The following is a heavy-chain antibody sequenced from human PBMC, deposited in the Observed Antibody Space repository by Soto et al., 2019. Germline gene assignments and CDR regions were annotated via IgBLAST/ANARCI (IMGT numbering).Heavy chain of an antibody. J-gene: IGHJ4*03. V-gene: IGHV4-59*01. Sequence: SETLSLACPVSGDSISSYSRNWIRQPPGKGLEWIGYIYYSGSTNYNPSFKNRVTISVDTSKNQFSLKLSSVTAADTAVYYCARGHRGGYYRFDYWGQRTLGTGSS. D-gene: IGHD1-26*01. CDR1: GDSISSYS. CDR3: ARGHRGGYYRFDY. CDR2: IYYSGST.